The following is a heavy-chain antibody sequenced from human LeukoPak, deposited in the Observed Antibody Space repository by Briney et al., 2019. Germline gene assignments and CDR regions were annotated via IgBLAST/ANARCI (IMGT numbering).Heavy chain of an antibody. CDR1: GFTFDDYA. CDR2: ISWNSGSI. Sequence: TGGSLRLSCAASGFTFDDYAMHWVRQAPGKGLEWVSGISWNSGSIGYADSVKGRFTISRDNAKNSLYLQMNSLRAEDTALYHCAKDRREVYYDSSGYPTGAFDIWGQGTMVTVSS. J-gene: IGHJ3*02. D-gene: IGHD3-22*01. CDR3: AKDRREVYYDSSGYPTGAFDI. V-gene: IGHV3-9*01.